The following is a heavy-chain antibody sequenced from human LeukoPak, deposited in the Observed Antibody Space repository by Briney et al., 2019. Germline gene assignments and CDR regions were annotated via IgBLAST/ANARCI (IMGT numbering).Heavy chain of an antibody. J-gene: IGHJ4*02. CDR1: GGSISSYY. V-gene: IGHV4-59*08. D-gene: IGHD6-6*01. CDR3: ARLRSNSSYYFDY. CDR2: IYYSGST. Sequence: SETLSLTCTVSGGSISSYYWSWIRQPPGKGLEWIGYIYYSGSTNYNPSFKSRVTISVDTSKNQFSLKLSSVTAADTAVYYCARLRSNSSYYFDYWGQGTLVTVSS.